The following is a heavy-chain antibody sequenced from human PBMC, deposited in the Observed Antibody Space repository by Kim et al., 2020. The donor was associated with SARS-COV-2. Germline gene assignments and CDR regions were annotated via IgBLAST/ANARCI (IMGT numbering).Heavy chain of an antibody. V-gene: IGHV3-23*01. D-gene: IGHD3-10*01. CDR2: ISGSGGST. Sequence: GGSLRLSCAASGFTFSSYAMSWVRQAPGKGLEWVSAISGSGGSTYYADSVKGRFTISRDNSKNTLYLQMNSLRAEDTAVYYCAKDLLDYGSGPTYYFDYWGQGTLVTVSS. CDR3: AKDLLDYGSGPTYYFDY. CDR1: GFTFSSYA. J-gene: IGHJ4*02.